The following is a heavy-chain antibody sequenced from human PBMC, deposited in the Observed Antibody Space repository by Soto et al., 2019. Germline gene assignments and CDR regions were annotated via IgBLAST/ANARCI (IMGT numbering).Heavy chain of an antibody. Sequence: GGSLRLSCSASGFTFSSYSMNWVRQAPGKGLEWVSSISSSSSYIYYADSVKGRFTISRDNAKNSLYLQMNSLRAEDTAVYYCARSGARAYYYDSSGPDDAFDILGQGTMVIVSS. J-gene: IGHJ3*02. V-gene: IGHV3-21*01. D-gene: IGHD3-22*01. CDR2: ISSSSSYI. CDR3: ARSGARAYYYDSSGPDDAFDI. CDR1: GFTFSSYS.